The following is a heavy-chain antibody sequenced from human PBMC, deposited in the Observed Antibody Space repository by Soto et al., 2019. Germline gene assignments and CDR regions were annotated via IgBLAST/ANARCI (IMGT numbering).Heavy chain of an antibody. J-gene: IGHJ4*01. Sequence: QVQPVESGGGVVQPGRSLRLSCTAAGITLSTYGMHWVRQAPGKGLEWVAGISYDGNIKDYADSVKGRFTISRDNSKNTLYVQMNSLRAEDTAVYYCAGGDSRHYYFDYWGHGTLVTVSS. CDR1: GITLSTYG. CDR3: AGGDSRHYYFDY. D-gene: IGHD2-21*02. CDR2: ISYDGNIK. V-gene: IGHV3-30*03.